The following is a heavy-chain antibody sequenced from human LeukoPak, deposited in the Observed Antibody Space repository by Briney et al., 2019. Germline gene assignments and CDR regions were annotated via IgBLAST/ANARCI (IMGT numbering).Heavy chain of an antibody. CDR2: ISWNSGSI. J-gene: IGHJ4*02. D-gene: IGHD6-13*01. V-gene: IGHV3-9*01. Sequence: GGCLRLSCAASGFTFDDYAMHWVRQAPGKGLEWVSGISWNSGSIGYADSVKGRFTISRDNAKNSLYLQMNSLRAEDTALYYCAKATGYSSSWYDYWGQGTLVTVSS. CDR1: GFTFDDYA. CDR3: AKATGYSSSWYDY.